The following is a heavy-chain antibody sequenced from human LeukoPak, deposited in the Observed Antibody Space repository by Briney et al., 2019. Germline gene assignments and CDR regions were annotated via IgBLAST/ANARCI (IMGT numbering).Heavy chain of an antibody. V-gene: IGHV3-7*03. J-gene: IGHJ4*02. CDR2: IKQDGSEK. Sequence: GGSLRLSCAASGFTFSSYWMNWVRQAPGKGLEWVANIKQDGSEKNYVDSVKGRFTISRDNAKNSLYLQMNSLRVEDTAVYYCARDLGFCSSTSCFPRYWGQGNLVTVSS. D-gene: IGHD2-2*01. CDR3: ARDLGFCSSTSCFPRY. CDR1: GFTFSSYW.